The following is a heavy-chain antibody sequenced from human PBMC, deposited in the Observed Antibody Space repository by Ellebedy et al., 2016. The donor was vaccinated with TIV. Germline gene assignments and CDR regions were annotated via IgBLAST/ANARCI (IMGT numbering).Heavy chain of an antibody. V-gene: IGHV3-30-3*01. D-gene: IGHD3-22*01. CDR2: ISYDGNNN. J-gene: IGHJ5*02. Sequence: GGSLRLXXAASGFTFSSYAMHWVRQAPGKGLEWVAVISYDGNNNNYADFVKGRFTISRDNSKNTLYLQMNSLRAEDTAVYYCARYNYYDNSGYYWFDPWGQGTLVTVSS. CDR1: GFTFSSYA. CDR3: ARYNYYDNSGYYWFDP.